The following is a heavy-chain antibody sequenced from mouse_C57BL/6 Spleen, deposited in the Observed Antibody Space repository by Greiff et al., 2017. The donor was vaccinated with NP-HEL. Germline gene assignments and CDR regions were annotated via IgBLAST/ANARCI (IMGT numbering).Heavy chain of an antibody. CDR1: GYTFTDYC. V-gene: IGHV1-76*01. Sequence: QVQLQQSGAELVRPGASVKLSCKASGYTFTDYCINWVKQRPGQGLEWIARIYPGSGNTYYNEKFKGKATLTADKSSSTAYMQLSSLTSEDSAVYFGAGERVRGSYYSDWYFDDWGPGTTLTVSS. CDR3: AGERVRGSYYSDWYFDD. D-gene: IGHD2-12*01. CDR2: IYPGSGNT. J-gene: IGHJ1*01.